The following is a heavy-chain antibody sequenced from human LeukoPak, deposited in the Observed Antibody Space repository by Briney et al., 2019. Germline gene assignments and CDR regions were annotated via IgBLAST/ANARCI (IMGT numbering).Heavy chain of an antibody. V-gene: IGHV1-69*13. D-gene: IGHD3-22*01. CDR1: GGTFSSYA. CDR2: IIPIFGTA. CDR3: ARDPVRGSSGYNDY. Sequence: SVEVSCKASGGTFSSYAISWVRQAPGQGLEWMGGIIPIFGTANYAQKFQGRVTITADESTSTAYMELSSLRSEDTAVYYCARDPVRGSSGYNDYWGQGTLVTVSS. J-gene: IGHJ4*02.